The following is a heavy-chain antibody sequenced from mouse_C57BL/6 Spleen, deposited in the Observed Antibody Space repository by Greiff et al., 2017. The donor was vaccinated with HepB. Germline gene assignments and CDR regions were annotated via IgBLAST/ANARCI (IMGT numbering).Heavy chain of an antibody. D-gene: IGHD3-1*01. Sequence: VQLQQSGPELVKPGASVKISCKASGYTFTDYYMNWVKQSHGKSLEWIGDINPNNGGTSYNQKFKGKATLTVDKSSSTAYMELRSLTSEDSAVYYCARRARNYYAMDYWGQGTSVTVSS. CDR3: ARRARNYYAMDY. V-gene: IGHV1-26*01. CDR1: GYTFTDYY. CDR2: INPNNGGT. J-gene: IGHJ4*01.